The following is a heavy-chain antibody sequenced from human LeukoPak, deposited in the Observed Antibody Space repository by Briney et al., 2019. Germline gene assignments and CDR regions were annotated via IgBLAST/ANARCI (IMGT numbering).Heavy chain of an antibody. Sequence: KASETLSLTCTVSGXSISSSTYSWSWIRQPPGKGPEWIGSIHYIGNTYYNPSLKSRVTISVDTSKNHFSLKLSSVTAADTAVYYCARHLNNCGDDCYIFDYWGQGTLVTVSS. J-gene: IGHJ4*02. CDR3: ARHLNNCGDDCYIFDY. CDR1: GXSISSSTYS. V-gene: IGHV4-39*01. CDR2: IHYIGNT. D-gene: IGHD2-21*01.